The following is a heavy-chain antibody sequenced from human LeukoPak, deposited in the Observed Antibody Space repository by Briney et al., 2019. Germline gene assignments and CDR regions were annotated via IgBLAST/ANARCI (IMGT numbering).Heavy chain of an antibody. V-gene: IGHV3-23*01. Sequence: GGSLRLSCAASGLTSSSYAMSWVRQAPGKGLEWVSAISGSGSTSYYAESVKGRFTISRDNAKNSLYLQMNSLRVEDTAVYYCAKSPGGYSGPFGDWGQGTLVTVSS. J-gene: IGHJ4*02. CDR2: ISGSGSTS. CDR3: AKSPGGYSGPFGD. CDR1: GLTSSSYA. D-gene: IGHD5-12*01.